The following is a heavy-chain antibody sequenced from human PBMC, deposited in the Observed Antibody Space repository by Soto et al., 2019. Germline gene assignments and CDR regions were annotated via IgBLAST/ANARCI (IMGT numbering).Heavy chain of an antibody. CDR1: GYSFTSYW. CDR3: ARQYSSSSAHYYGMDV. J-gene: IGHJ6*02. V-gene: IGHV5-10-1*01. CDR2: IDHSASYT. D-gene: IGHD6-6*01. Sequence: GESLKISCKGSGYSFTSYWLSRVRQMPGKGLEWMGRIDHSASYTNNSPSFQGHVTISADKSISTASLQWSSLKASDTAMYYCARQYSSSSAHYYGMDVWGQGTTVTVS.